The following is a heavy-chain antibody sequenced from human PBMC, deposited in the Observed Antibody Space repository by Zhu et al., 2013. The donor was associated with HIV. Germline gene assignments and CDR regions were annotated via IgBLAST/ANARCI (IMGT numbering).Heavy chain of an antibody. V-gene: IGHV1-18*01. CDR3: ARGEANWGPKVGLDI. D-gene: IGHD7-27*01. CDR2: ISTFNGKT. CDR1: GYTFTSYG. Sequence: QVQLVQSGPEVKKPGASVKVSCKASGYTFTSYGLSWVRQAPGQGLEWMGWISTFNGKTYSAQNFQGRVTMTTDTSTRTAYMELSSLRSDDTAVYYCARGEANWGPKVGLDIWGQGTMVTVSS. J-gene: IGHJ3*02.